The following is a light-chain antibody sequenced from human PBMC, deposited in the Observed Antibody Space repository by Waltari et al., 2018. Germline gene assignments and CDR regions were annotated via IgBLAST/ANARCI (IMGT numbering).Light chain of an antibody. J-gene: IGKJ5*01. V-gene: IGKV3-20*01. Sequence: EIVLTQSPGTLSLSPGERVTLSCRASQSIPSSYIAWYQQRPGQAPRLLIYQASSRATGIPDRFHGSGSVAAFVLTISRLEPEDFAVYYCHQYGGSPITFGQGTRLEI. CDR1: QSIPSSY. CDR2: QAS. CDR3: HQYGGSPIT.